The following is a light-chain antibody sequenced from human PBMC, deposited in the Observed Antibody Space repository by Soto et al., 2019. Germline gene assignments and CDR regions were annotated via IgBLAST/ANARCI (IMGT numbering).Light chain of an antibody. Sequence: DILMTQSPSTLSASVGDGVTITCRASQSTSSSLAWYQQQPGKAPKLLIYDVSTLKSGVPSRFSGSRSGTEFTLTISSLQPDDFATYYCQQYNTYSYTFGQGTRLEIK. CDR1: QSTSSS. J-gene: IGKJ5*01. CDR3: QQYNTYSYT. CDR2: DVS. V-gene: IGKV1-5*01.